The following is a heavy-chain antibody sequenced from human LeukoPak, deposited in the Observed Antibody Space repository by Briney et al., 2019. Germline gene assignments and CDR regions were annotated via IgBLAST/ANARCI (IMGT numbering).Heavy chain of an antibody. V-gene: IGHV3-11*01. Sequence: GGSLRLSCAASGFTFSDYYMTWIRQAPGKGLEWVSYISHSGTTIYYADSVKGRFTISRDNAKNSLYLQMNSLRAEDTAVYYCAGRDYYGSGSYTHFDYWGQGTLVTVSS. CDR3: AGRDYYGSGSYTHFDY. CDR2: ISHSGTTI. J-gene: IGHJ4*02. D-gene: IGHD3-10*01. CDR1: GFTFSDYY.